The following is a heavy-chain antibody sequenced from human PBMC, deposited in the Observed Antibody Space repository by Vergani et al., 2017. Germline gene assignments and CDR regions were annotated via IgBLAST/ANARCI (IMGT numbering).Heavy chain of an antibody. CDR3: ARGIVVVAAARDYYYYYGMDV. CDR1: GFTFSSYS. J-gene: IGHJ6*02. V-gene: IGHV3-21*01. CDR2: ISSSSSYI. Sequence: EVQLVESGGGLVKPGGSLRLSCAASGFTFSSYSMNWVRQAPGKGLEWVSSISSSSSYIYYADSVKGRFTISRDNAKNSLYLQMNSLRAEDTAVYYCARGIVVVAAARDYYYYYGMDVWGQGTTVTVSS. D-gene: IGHD2-2*01.